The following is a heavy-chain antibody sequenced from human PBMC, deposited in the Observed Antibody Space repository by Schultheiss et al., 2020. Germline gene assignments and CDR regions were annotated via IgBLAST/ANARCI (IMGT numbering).Heavy chain of an antibody. CDR3: ARGISSRRWLQFRHFDY. CDR1: GGSFSGYF. D-gene: IGHD5-24*01. Sequence: SETLSLTCAVYGGSFSGYFWSWIRQPPGKGLEWIGEINYSGSADSNPSLESRVTISVDTSKNQFSLKLSSVTAADTAVYYCARGISSRRWLQFRHFDYWGRGTLVTVSS. V-gene: IGHV4-34*01. J-gene: IGHJ4*02. CDR2: INYSGSA.